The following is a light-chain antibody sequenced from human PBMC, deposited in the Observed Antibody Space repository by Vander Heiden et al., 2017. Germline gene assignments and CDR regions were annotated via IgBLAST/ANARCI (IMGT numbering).Light chain of an antibody. V-gene: IGLV3-9*01. CDR2: RDS. CDR3: QVWDINTALYV. J-gene: IGLJ1*01. Sequence: SYELIQPLSLSVALGQQARITCGGNNIGSKNVHWYQQKPGQAPVLVIYRDSTRPSGIPERFSGSNSGNTATLTISRAQAGDEADYYCQVWDINTALYVFGTGTKVTVL. CDR1: NIGSKN.